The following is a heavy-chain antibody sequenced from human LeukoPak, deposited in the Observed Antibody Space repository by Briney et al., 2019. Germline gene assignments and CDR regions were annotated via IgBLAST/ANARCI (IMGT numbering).Heavy chain of an antibody. CDR3: ARAINSGADWFDP. D-gene: IGHD4-23*01. CDR1: GGSISGSSYY. V-gene: IGHV4-39*01. J-gene: IGHJ5*02. CDR2: IYYSGST. Sequence: SETLSLTCTVSGGSISGSSYYWGWIRQPPGKGLEWIGSIYYSGSTYYNPSLKIRVTISVDTSKNQFSLKLSSVTAADTAVYYCARAINSGADWFDPWGQGTLVTVSS.